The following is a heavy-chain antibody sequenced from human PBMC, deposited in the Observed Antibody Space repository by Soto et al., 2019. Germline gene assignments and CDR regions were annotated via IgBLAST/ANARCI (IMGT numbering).Heavy chain of an antibody. CDR1: GYTFTTYA. J-gene: IGHJ4*02. CDR2: INPDNGNT. D-gene: IGHD3-9*01. V-gene: IGHV1-3*01. CDR3: AKDRDILTAFYPD. Sequence: ASVKVSCKASGYTFTTYAMHWVRQAPGQRLEWMGWINPDNGNTKYSQKFQARVTFTRDTSANTAYMELSSLSSEDTAVYYCAKDRDILTAFYPDWGQGTLVTVS.